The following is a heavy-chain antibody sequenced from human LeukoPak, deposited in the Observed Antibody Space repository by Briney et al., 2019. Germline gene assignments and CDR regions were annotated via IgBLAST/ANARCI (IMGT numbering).Heavy chain of an antibody. Sequence: SQTLSLTCTVSGGSISSGSYYWSWIRQPAGKGLEWIGRIYTSGSTNYNPSLKSRVTISVDTSKNQFSLKLSSVTAADTAVYYCARDYDDSSGYYEGYWGQGTLVTVSS. CDR1: GGSISSGSYY. CDR3: ARDYDDSSGYYEGY. D-gene: IGHD3-22*01. V-gene: IGHV4-61*02. J-gene: IGHJ4*02. CDR2: IYTSGST.